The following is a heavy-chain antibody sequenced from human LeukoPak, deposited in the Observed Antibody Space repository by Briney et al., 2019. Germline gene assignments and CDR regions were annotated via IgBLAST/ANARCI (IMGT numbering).Heavy chain of an antibody. Sequence: GGSLRLSCAASGFTFSSYGMHWVRQATKKGLEWVALISYDGSNKYYANSVKGRLTISRDNPKNTLYLQMNSLTAEDTAVYYCAKLPYCGGDCYAGASDIWGQGAMVTVSS. CDR3: AKLPYCGGDCYAGASDI. D-gene: IGHD2-21*02. V-gene: IGHV3-30*18. J-gene: IGHJ3*02. CDR2: ISYDGSNK. CDR1: GFTFSSYG.